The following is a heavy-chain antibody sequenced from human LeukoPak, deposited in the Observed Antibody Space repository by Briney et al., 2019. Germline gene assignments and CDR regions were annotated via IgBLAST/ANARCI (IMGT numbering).Heavy chain of an antibody. V-gene: IGHV3-21*04. CDR1: GFTFSSYS. J-gene: IGHJ4*02. CDR2: ISSTTTYK. Sequence: PGGSLRLSCAVSGFTFSSYSMMWVRQAPGKGLEWVSSISSTTTYKNYADSVKGRFTISRDNSKNSLYLQMNSLRAEDTALYYCAKDMAAYYYSSGNIDYWGQGTLVTVSS. CDR3: AKDMAAYYYSSGNIDY. D-gene: IGHD3-10*01.